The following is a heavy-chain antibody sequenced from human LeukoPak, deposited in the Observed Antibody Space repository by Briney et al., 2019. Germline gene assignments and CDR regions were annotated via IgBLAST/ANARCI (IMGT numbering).Heavy chain of an antibody. CDR3: ARSARGYSYGHDY. J-gene: IGHJ4*02. V-gene: IGHV1-69*02. Sequence: SVKVSCKASGGTFSSYTISWVRQAPGQGLEWMGRIIPFLGIANYAQKFQGRVPIPADKSTSTAYMELSSLRSQDTGVFFCARSARGYSYGHDYWGQRTLVTVSS. D-gene: IGHD5-18*01. CDR2: IIPFLGIA. CDR1: GGTFSSYT.